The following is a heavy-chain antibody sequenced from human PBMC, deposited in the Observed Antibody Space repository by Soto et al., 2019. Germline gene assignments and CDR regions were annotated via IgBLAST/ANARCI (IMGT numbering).Heavy chain of an antibody. D-gene: IGHD3-10*02. CDR1: GGSIGSYY. Sequence: PSETLSLTCTVSGGSIGSYYWCWIRLPPVKGLELIGHIYYSGSTNYNPSLKSRLRISIDTSKNHFSLELTSVTAADTAMYYCARVYYVWTGHAAFDIRGQRTMVTVSS. CDR2: IYYSGST. J-gene: IGHJ3*02. V-gene: IGHV4-59*12. CDR3: ARVYYVWTGHAAFDI.